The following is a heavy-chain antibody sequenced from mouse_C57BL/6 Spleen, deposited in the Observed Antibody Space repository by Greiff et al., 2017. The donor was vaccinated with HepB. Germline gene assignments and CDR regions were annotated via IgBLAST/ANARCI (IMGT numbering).Heavy chain of an antibody. CDR2: IDPSDSYT. V-gene: IGHV1-50*01. Sequence: QVQLKQPGAELVKPGASVKLSCKASGYTFTSYWMQWVKQRPGQGLEWIGEIDPSDSYTNYNQKFKGKATLTVDTSSSTAYMQLSSLTSEDSAVYYCARRRGFITTDYWGQGTTLTVSS. CDR3: ARRRGFITTDY. J-gene: IGHJ2*01. D-gene: IGHD1-1*01. CDR1: GYTFTSYW.